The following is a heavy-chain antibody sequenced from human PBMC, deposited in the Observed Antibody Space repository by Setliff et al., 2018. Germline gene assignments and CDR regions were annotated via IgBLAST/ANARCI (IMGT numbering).Heavy chain of an antibody. J-gene: IGHJ6*02. CDR2: IYTTGTT. V-gene: IGHV4-61*02. Sequence: SETLSLTCTVSGGSLSSGSNYWGWFRQPAGKGLEWIGRIYTTGTTNYSPSLTGRVTISADTSKNQISLKLSSVSAADTAVYYCARGFVVISFVKNIHHHYGMDVWGQGTTVTVSS. CDR3: ARGFVVISFVKNIHHHYGMDV. D-gene: IGHD2-21*01. CDR1: GGSLSSGSNY.